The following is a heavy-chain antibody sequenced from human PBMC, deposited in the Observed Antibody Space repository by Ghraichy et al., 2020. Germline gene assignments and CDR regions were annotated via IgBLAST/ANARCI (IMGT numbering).Heavy chain of an antibody. CDR3: VGSTYFLSFGSYCGDAFDI. V-gene: IGHV3-53*01. J-gene: IGHJ3*02. D-gene: IGHD3-10*01. Sequence: GGSLRLSCASSGFNVSSKYMSWVRQAPGKGLEWVSIIYSGGSTYYADPVQGRFTISRDNSKNTLYFQMNSLRAEDTAVYYCVGSTYFLSFGSYCGDAFDIWGQGTIVTVAS. CDR2: IYSGGST. CDR1: GFNVSSKY.